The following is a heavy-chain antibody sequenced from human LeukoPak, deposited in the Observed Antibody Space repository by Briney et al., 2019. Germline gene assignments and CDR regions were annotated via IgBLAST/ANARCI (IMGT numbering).Heavy chain of an antibody. D-gene: IGHD4/OR15-4a*01. J-gene: IGHJ6*02. CDR3: AKDLGDYGYYYYGMDV. Sequence: GGSLRLSCAASGFTFDDYAMHWVRQAPGKGLEWVSGISWNSGSIGYADSVKGRFTISRDNAKNSLYLQMNSLRAEDTALYYCAKDLGDYGYYYYGMDVWGQGTTVTVSS. CDR2: ISWNSGSI. CDR1: GFTFDDYA. V-gene: IGHV3-9*01.